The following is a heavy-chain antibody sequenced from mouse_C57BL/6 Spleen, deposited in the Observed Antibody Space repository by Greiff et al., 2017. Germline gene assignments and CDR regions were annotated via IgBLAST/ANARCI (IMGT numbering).Heavy chain of an antibody. CDR1: GYTFTDYY. CDR2: INPNNGGT. J-gene: IGHJ4*01. V-gene: IGHV1-26*01. Sequence: VQLQQSGPELVKPGASVKISCKASGYTFTDYYMNWVKQSHGKSLEWIGDINPNNGGTSYNQKFKGKDTLTVDKSSSTAYMELRSLTSEDSAVYYCAWSYAMDYWGQGTSVTVSS. CDR3: AWSYAMDY.